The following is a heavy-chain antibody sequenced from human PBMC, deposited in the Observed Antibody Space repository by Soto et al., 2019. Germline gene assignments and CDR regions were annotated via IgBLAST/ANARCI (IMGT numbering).Heavy chain of an antibody. Sequence: ASVKVSCKTSGYTFSNYAITWVRQAPGKGLEWMGMINPYNSNNGVTKSAQVLQSRVTMTRDTSATTAYMELRCLRSDDTAVDYCARAELERGEGGYFCLDVWGQGTTVTVSS. CDR1: GYTFSNYA. CDR2: INPYNSNNGVT. D-gene: IGHD1-1*01. J-gene: IGHJ6*02. CDR3: ARAELERGEGGYFCLDV. V-gene: IGHV1-18*04.